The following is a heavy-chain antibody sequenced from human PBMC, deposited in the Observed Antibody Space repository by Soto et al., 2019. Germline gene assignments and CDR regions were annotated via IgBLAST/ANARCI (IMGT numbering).Heavy chain of an antibody. V-gene: IGHV4-59*01. Sequence: SETLSLTCTVSGGSISGYYWSWIRQPPGKGLEWIGYMYNTGSTVYNPSFKSRVTISVDTSKNQFSLKLNSVTAADTALYYCAKDQTAAETAMDRWGQGTLVTVSS. CDR2: MYNTGST. J-gene: IGHJ5*02. CDR3: AKDQTAAETAMDR. CDR1: GGSISGYY. D-gene: IGHD5-18*01.